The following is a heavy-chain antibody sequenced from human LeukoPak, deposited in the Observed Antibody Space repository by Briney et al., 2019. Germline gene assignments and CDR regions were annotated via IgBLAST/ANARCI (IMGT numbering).Heavy chain of an antibody. Sequence: GGPLRLSCAASVFSFRYLVNWVRQAPGKGLEWVGNIKANGKEKNYGDSFKGRFSIFRDNAKNSLDLPMDSLRSHDTVVYYCAKEGAYPIITCDSWGQGALVTVSS. J-gene: IGHJ5*01. CDR2: IKANGKEK. D-gene: IGHD3-10*01. V-gene: IGHV3-7*01. CDR3: AKEGAYPIITCDS. CDR1: VFSFRYL.